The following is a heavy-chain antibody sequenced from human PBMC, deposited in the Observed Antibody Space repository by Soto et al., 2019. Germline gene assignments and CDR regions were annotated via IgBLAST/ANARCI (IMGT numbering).Heavy chain of an antibody. D-gene: IGHD1-20*01. J-gene: IGHJ4*02. V-gene: IGHV3-33*08. CDR1: GFDFKTYG. CDR3: VRTACVINNCSYRGVR. Sequence: QVRLVESGGAVVQPGRSLRLSCAASGFDFKTYGMHWVRQAPGKGLEWVAVIGFDGTNIHYSDSVRGRFSISRDNSENTVSLQMNSLRVEDTALYYCVRTACVINNCSYRGVRWGQGTLVTV. CDR2: IGFDGTNI.